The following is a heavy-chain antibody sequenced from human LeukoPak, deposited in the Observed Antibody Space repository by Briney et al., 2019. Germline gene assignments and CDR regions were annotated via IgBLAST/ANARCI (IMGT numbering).Heavy chain of an antibody. CDR2: MSPNSGDT. CDR1: GYTFTSYD. J-gene: IGHJ4*02. CDR3: ARGPPNWGYDY. Sequence: ASVKVSCKASGYTFTSYDFNWVRQATGQRPEWMGWMSPNSGDTGYAQKFQDRVTMTRNTSISTAYMELSSLRSDDTAVHYCARGPPNWGYDYWGPGTLVTVSS. D-gene: IGHD7-27*01. V-gene: IGHV1-8*01.